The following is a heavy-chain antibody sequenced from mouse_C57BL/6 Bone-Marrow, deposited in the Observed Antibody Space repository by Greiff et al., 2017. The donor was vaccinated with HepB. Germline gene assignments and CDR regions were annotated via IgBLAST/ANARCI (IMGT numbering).Heavy chain of an antibody. CDR3: ARSPYDYDWYFDV. D-gene: IGHD2-4*01. J-gene: IGHJ1*03. CDR1: GYTFTDYY. Sequence: VQLQQSGAELVRPGASVKLSCKASGYTFTDYYINWVKQRPGQGLEWIARIYPGSGNTYYNEKFKGKATLTAENSSSTAYMQLSSLTSEDSAVYFCARSPYDYDWYFDVWGTGTTVTVSS. V-gene: IGHV1-76*01. CDR2: IYPGSGNT.